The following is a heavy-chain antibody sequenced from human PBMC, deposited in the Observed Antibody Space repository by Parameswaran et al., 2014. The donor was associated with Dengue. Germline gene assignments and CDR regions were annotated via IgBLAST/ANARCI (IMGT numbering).Heavy chain of an antibody. V-gene: IGHV3-15*01. CDR2: IKDKAKGGTT. CDR3: TTEGYIYGYHGFDS. J-gene: IGHJ3*02. Sequence: VRQMPGKGLEWVGRIKDKAKGGTTDYAATVTGRFTISRDDSKNTLHLQMSSLKTEDTAVYSCTTEGYIYGYHGFDSWGQGTMVTVSS. D-gene: IGHD5-18*01.